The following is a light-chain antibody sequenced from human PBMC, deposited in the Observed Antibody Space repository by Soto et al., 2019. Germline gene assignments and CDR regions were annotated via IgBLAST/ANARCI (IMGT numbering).Light chain of an antibody. CDR3: QRYDNWPLT. J-gene: IGKJ4*01. CDR1: QSISGN. Sequence: ELVITQSPATLSVSPWESATLSCSASQSISGNLAWYQQKPGLAPRLLIYHTSTRATGVPARFSGSGSGTEFSLTISSLQSEDFAVYSCQRYDNWPLTFGGGTKVDIK. CDR2: HTS. V-gene: IGKV3-15*01.